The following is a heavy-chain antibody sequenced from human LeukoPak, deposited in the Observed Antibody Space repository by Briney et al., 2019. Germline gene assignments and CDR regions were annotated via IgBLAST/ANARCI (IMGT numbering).Heavy chain of an antibody. V-gene: IGHV3-23*01. CDR1: GFTFSSYA. CDR3: AKDLRYCSSTSCLSSFDY. Sequence: PGGSLGLSCAASGFTFSSYAMSWVRQAPGKGLEWVSAISGSGGSTYYADSVKGRFTISRDNSKNTLYLQMNSLRAEDTAVYYCAKDLRYCSSTSCLSSFDYWGQGTLVTVSS. D-gene: IGHD2-2*01. CDR2: ISGSGGST. J-gene: IGHJ4*02.